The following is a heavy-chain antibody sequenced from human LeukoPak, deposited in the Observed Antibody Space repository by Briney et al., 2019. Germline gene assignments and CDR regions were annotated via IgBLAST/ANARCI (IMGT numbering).Heavy chain of an antibody. D-gene: IGHD3-10*01. CDR2: ITGSSDYI. Sequence: GGSLRLSCAASGFTFSRHWMHWVRQAPGKGLEWVSCITGSSDYIFYADSVRGRFTISRDNAKNSLFLQMNSLRAEDTAVYYCAKLKGHYGDSEYYFDSWGQGTLVTVSS. J-gene: IGHJ4*02. CDR1: GFTFSRHW. CDR3: AKLKGHYGDSEYYFDS. V-gene: IGHV3-21*01.